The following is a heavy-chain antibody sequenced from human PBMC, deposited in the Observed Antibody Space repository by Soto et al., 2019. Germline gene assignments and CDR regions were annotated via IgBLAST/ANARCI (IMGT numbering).Heavy chain of an antibody. CDR2: ISSRSDI. CDR3: AREYTAWPLAYGLDV. D-gene: IGHD2-2*02. J-gene: IGHJ6*02. Sequence: SLRLSCVGSGFTFSNFSINWVRQAPGKGLEWVSSISSRSDIYYADSLKGRFTISRDNAKNSVSLQMNSLRAEDTAVYYCAREYTAWPLAYGLDVWGQGTTVTVSS. V-gene: IGHV3-21*01. CDR1: GFTFSNFS.